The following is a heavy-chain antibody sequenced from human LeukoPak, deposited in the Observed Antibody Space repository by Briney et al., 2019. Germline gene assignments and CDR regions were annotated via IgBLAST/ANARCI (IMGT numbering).Heavy chain of an antibody. J-gene: IGHJ4*02. D-gene: IGHD3-10*01. CDR2: IRYDGGNK. V-gene: IGHV3-30*02. CDR3: AKDMVRGVIARTMFDY. CDR1: GFTFSSYG. Sequence: GGSLRLSCAASGFTFSSYGMHWVRQAPGKGLEWVAFIRYDGGNKYYADSVKGRFTISRDNSKNTLYLQMNSLRAEDTAVYYCAKDMVRGVIARTMFDYWGQGTLVTVSS.